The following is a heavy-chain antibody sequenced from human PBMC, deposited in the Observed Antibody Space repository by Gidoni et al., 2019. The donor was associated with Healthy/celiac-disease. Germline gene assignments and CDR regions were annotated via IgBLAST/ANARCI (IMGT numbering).Heavy chain of an antibody. CDR2: ISYDGSNK. CDR1: GFAFSSYA. CDR3: ARVPEVRYYYYMDV. V-gene: IGHV3-30-3*01. J-gene: IGHJ6*03. Sequence: QVQLVESGGGVVQPGRSLRLSCAASGFAFSSYAMHWVRPAPGKGLEWVAVISYDGSNKYYADSVKGRFTISRDNSKNTLYLQMNSLRAEDTAVYYCARVPEVRYYYYMDVWGKGTTVTVSS.